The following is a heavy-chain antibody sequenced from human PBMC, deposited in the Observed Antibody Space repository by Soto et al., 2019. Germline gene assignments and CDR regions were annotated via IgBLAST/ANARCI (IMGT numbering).Heavy chain of an antibody. CDR3: ASLDSSGWFWHYFDY. V-gene: IGHV3-7*03. CDR1: GFTFSSYW. Sequence: GGSLRLSCAASGFTFSSYWMSWVRQAPGKGLEWVANIKQDGSEKYYVDSVKGRFTISRDNAKNSLYLQMNSLRAEDTAVYYCASLDSSGWFWHYFDYWGQGTLVTVSS. D-gene: IGHD6-19*01. J-gene: IGHJ4*02. CDR2: IKQDGSEK.